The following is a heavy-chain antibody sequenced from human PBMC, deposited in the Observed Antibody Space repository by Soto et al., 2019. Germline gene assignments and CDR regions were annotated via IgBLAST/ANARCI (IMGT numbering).Heavy chain of an antibody. D-gene: IGHD6-19*01. Sequence: SETLSLTCTVSGGSISSYYWSWIRQPPGKGLEWIGYIYYSGSTNYNPSLKSRVTISVDTSKNQFSLKLSSVTAADTAVYYCARDPDSSGWFDPWGQGTLVTVSS. CDR1: GGSISSYY. V-gene: IGHV4-59*01. CDR3: ARDPDSSGWFDP. J-gene: IGHJ5*02. CDR2: IYYSGST.